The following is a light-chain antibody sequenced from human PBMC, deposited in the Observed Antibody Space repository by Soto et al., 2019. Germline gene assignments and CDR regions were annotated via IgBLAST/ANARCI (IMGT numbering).Light chain of an antibody. CDR1: QYISTY. J-gene: IGKJ3*01. CDR2: DTS. V-gene: IGKV1-33*01. CDR3: QQYDNLFT. Sequence: DIQMTQSPSSLSASVGDRVTITCQASQYISTYLNWYQHKSGKASKLLIYDTSNLQAGVPSRFSGSGSGTDFTFTISSLQPEEIGTYYCQQYDNLFTFGPGTKVDIK.